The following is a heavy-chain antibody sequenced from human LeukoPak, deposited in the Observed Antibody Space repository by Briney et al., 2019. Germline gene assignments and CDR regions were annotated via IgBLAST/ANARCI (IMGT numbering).Heavy chain of an antibody. CDR3: ARVGGGGSYSLNYYYYMDV. CDR1: GGSISSSSYY. J-gene: IGHJ6*03. D-gene: IGHD1-26*01. CDR2: IYYSGST. V-gene: IGHV4-39*07. Sequence: SETLSLTCTVSGGSISSSSYYWGWIRQPPGKGLEWIGSIYYSGSTYYNPSLKSRVTISVDTSKNQFSLKLSSVTAADTAVYYCARVGGGGSYSLNYYYYMDVWGKGTTVTISS.